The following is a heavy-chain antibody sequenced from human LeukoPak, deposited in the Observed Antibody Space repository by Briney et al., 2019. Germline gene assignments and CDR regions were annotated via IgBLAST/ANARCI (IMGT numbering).Heavy chain of an antibody. CDR3: ARQANCSGGSCWYYYYYYGMDV. CDR2: IYYSGST. V-gene: IGHV4-39*01. Sequence: NPSETLSLTCTVSGGSISSSSYSWGWIRQPPGQGLEWIGSIYYSGSTYYNPSLKSRVTISVDTSKNQFSLKLSSVTAADTAVYYCARQANCSGGSCWYYYYYYGMDVWGQGTTVTVSS. J-gene: IGHJ6*02. CDR1: GGSISSSSYS. D-gene: IGHD2-15*01.